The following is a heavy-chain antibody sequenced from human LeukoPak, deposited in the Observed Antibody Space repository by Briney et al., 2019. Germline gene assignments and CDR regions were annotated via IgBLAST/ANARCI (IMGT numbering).Heavy chain of an antibody. D-gene: IGHD6-13*01. CDR3: ARGLSSSDDY. J-gene: IGHJ4*02. CDR2: IKQDGSEK. CDR1: GFTFSSYE. V-gene: IGHV3-7*01. Sequence: GGSLRLSCAASGFTFSSYEMNWVRQAPGKGLEWVANIKQDGSEKYYVDSVKGRFTISRDNAKNSLYLQMNSLRAEDTAVYYCARGLSSSDDYWGQGTLVTVSS.